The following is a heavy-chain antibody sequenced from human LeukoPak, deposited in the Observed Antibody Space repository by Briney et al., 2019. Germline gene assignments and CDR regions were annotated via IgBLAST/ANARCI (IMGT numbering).Heavy chain of an antibody. J-gene: IGHJ4*02. D-gene: IGHD6-13*01. CDR3: AKYFSSWSFDY. V-gene: IGHV3-53*01. CDR1: GFTVSSNY. Sequence: GGSLRLSCAASGFTVSSNYMSWVRQAPGKGLEWVSVIYSGGSTYYADSVKGRFTISRHNSKNTLYLQTNSLRAEDTAVYYCAKYFSSWSFDYWGQGTLVTVSS. CDR2: IYSGGST.